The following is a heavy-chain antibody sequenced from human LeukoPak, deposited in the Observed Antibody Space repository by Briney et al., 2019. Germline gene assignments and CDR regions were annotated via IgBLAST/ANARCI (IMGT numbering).Heavy chain of an antibody. J-gene: IGHJ3*02. CDR3: AREVGTPQAFDI. CDR1: GFTFSSYW. CDR2: INSDGSSR. D-gene: IGHD1-26*01. Sequence: PGGSLRLSCAASGFTFSSYWMHWVRQAPGKGLVWVSRINSDGSSRSYADSVKGRFTISRDNAKNTLYLQMNSLKAEDTAIYYCAREVGTPQAFDIWGQGTMVTVSS. V-gene: IGHV3-74*01.